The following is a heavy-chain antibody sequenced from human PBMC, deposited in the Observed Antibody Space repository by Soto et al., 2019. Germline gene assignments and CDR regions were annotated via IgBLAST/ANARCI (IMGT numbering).Heavy chain of an antibody. CDR1: GGSVSSGSYY. CDR2: IYYSGST. Sequence: SETLSLTCTVSGGSVSSGSYYWSWIRQPPGKGLEWIGYIYYSGSTNYNPSLKSRVTISVDTSKNQFSLKLSSVTAADTVVYYCAREIRYSSSPTFDPWGQGTLVTVSS. CDR3: AREIRYSSSPTFDP. D-gene: IGHD6-6*01. V-gene: IGHV4-61*01. J-gene: IGHJ5*02.